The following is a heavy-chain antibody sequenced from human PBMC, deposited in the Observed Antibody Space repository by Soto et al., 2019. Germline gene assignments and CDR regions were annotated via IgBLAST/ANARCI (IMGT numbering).Heavy chain of an antibody. CDR3: AKDRGCSSATCYQDD. D-gene: IGHD2-2*01. V-gene: IGHV3-23*01. CDR1: GFAFNTYG. Sequence: GGSLRLSCVASGFAFNTYGMSWVRQAPGQGLEWVSAINAGGRSAFYADSVKGRFIISRDNSKNTLFLQMNSLRAEDTDVYYCAKDRGCSSATCYQDDWGQGPLVTVSS. CDR2: INAGGRSA. J-gene: IGHJ4*02.